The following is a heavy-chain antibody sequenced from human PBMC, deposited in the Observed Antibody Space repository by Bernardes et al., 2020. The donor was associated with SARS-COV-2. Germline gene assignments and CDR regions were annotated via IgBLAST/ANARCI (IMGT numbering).Heavy chain of an antibody. Sequence: ASVKVTCKASGYTFADYYIHWVRQAPGQGLEWMGWIDPNSGGTNYARKFQGWVTMTGDTSISTAYMELSRLRSDDTAVYYCAREERGSGWLDYYYYGMDVWGQGTTVTVSS. D-gene: IGHD6-19*01. CDR3: AREERGSGWLDYYYYGMDV. CDR2: IDPNSGGT. J-gene: IGHJ6*02. V-gene: IGHV1-2*04. CDR1: GYTFADYY.